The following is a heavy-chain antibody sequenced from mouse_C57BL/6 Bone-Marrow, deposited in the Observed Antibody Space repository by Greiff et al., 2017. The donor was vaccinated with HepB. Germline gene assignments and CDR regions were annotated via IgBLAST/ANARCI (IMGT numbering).Heavy chain of an antibody. CDR3: ARKDGYYGNFVYFDY. J-gene: IGHJ2*01. Sequence: VQLQQSGAELARPGASVKLSCKASGYTFTSYGISWVKQRTGQGLEWIGEIYPRSGNTYYNEKFKGKATLTADKSSSTAYMELRSLTSEDAAVYFCARKDGYYGNFVYFDYWGQGTPLTVSS. V-gene: IGHV1-81*01. CDR1: GYTFTSYG. D-gene: IGHD2-1*01. CDR2: IYPRSGNT.